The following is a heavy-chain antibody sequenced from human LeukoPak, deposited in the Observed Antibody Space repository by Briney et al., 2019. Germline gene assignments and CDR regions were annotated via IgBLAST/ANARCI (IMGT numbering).Heavy chain of an antibody. CDR2: ISSSSRYI. J-gene: IGHJ4*02. D-gene: IGHD4-17*01. Sequence: GGSRRLSCEASGFTFSNYSMNWVRQAPGKGLEWVSFISSSSRYINYADSLKGRFTISRDNAKNSLYLQMNSPRAEDTAVYYCARGHTAVTRHFDFWGQGTLVTVSS. CDR3: ARGHTAVTRHFDF. V-gene: IGHV3-21*01. CDR1: GFTFSNYS.